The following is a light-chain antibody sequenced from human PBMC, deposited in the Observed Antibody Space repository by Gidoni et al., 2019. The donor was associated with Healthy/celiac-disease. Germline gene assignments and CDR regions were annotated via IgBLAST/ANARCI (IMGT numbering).Light chain of an antibody. Sequence: DIQMTQSPSTLSASVGDRVNITCRASQSISSWLAWYQQKPGKAPKLLIYKASSLESGFPSRFSGSVSGTEFPLTISSLQPDDFATYYCQQYNSYTWTFGQGTKVEIK. CDR2: KAS. J-gene: IGKJ1*01. CDR1: QSISSW. V-gene: IGKV1-5*03. CDR3: QQYNSYTWT.